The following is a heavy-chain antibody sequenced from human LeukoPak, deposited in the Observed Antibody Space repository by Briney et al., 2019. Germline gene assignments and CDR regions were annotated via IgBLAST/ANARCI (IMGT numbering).Heavy chain of an antibody. J-gene: IGHJ6*03. D-gene: IGHD6-19*01. CDR2: IYSGGST. Sequence: GGSLRLSCAASEFSVGSNYMTWVRQAPGKGLEWVSLIYSGGSTYYADSVKGRFTISRDNSKNTLYLQMNSLRAEDTAVYYCAREGAVAGMGYYYYYYYMDVWGKGTTVTVSS. CDR1: EFSVGSNY. V-gene: IGHV3-66*01. CDR3: AREGAVAGMGYYYYYYYMDV.